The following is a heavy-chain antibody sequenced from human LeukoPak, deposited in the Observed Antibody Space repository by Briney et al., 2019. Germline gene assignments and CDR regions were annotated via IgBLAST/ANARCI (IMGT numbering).Heavy chain of an antibody. V-gene: IGHV3-30*04. CDR3: ARESVRRGMVRGVMGY. CDR1: GFTFSSYA. Sequence: GGSLRLSCAASGFTFSSYAMHWVRQAPGKGLEWVAVISYDGSNKYYADSVKGRFTISRDNSKNMLYLQMNSLRAEDTAVYYCARESVRRGMVRGVMGYWGQGTLVTVSS. J-gene: IGHJ4*02. CDR2: ISYDGSNK. D-gene: IGHD3-10*01.